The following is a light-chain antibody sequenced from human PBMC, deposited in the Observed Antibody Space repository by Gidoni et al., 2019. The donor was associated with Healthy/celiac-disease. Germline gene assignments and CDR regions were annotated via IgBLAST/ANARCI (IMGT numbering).Light chain of an antibody. CDR3: QQYNNWPPDT. CDR2: GAS. CDR1: QIVSSN. J-gene: IGKJ4*01. Sequence: EIVMTQSPATLSVSPGERATLSCRASQIVSSNLAWYQQKPCQAPRLLIYGASTRATGIPARFSGRGSGTEFTLTISSLQSEDFAVYYCQQYNNWPPDTFGGGTKVEIK. V-gene: IGKV3-15*01.